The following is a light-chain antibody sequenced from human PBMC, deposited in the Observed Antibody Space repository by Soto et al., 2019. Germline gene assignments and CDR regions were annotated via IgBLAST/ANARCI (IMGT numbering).Light chain of an antibody. CDR2: EVS. Sequence: QSALTQPASVSGSPGQSITISCTGTTGDVGSYTLVSWFQQHQGEAPKLIIYEVSDRPSGVSNRFSGSKSGNTAPLTISGLQGSDEADYYCCSYAGRINWVFGGGTKLTVL. J-gene: IGLJ3*02. CDR1: TGDVGSYTL. CDR3: CSYAGRINWV. V-gene: IGLV2-23*02.